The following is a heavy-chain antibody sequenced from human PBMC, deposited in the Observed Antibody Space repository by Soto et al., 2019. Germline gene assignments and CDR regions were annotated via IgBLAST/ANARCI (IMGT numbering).Heavy chain of an antibody. J-gene: IGHJ6*03. CDR3: TIRASSSSYYYYMGV. V-gene: IGHV3-15*01. Sequence: EVQLVESGGGLVKPGGSLRLSCAASGFTFSNAWMSWVRQAPGKGLEWVGRIKSKTDGGTTDYAAPVKGRFTISRDDSKNTLYLQMNSLKTEDTAVYYCTIRASSSSYYYYMGVWGKGTTVTVSS. CDR2: IKSKTDGGTT. CDR1: GFTFSNAW. D-gene: IGHD6-6*01.